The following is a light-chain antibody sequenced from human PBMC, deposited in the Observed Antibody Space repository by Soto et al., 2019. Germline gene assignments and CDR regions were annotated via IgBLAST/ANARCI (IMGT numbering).Light chain of an antibody. J-gene: IGKJ1*01. CDR2: GVS. V-gene: IGKV2-30*02. CDR1: QGLVHGDGNPY. Sequence: DVVMTQSPLSLPVSLGQPASISCRSSQGLVHGDGNPYLNWFQQRPGQSPRGLLYGVSKRDSGVPDRFSGSGSGTEFTLKISRVEAEDVGVYFCMQGTHWPKTFGQGTKVEIK. CDR3: MQGTHWPKT.